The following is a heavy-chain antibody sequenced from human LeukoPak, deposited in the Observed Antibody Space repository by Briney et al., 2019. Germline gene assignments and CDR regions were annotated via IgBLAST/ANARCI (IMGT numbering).Heavy chain of an antibody. CDR1: GFTFSSYG. V-gene: IGHV3-23*01. Sequence: GGSLRLSCAASGFTFSSYGMSWVRQAPGKGLEWVSAISGSGGSTYYADSVKGRFTISRDNSKNTLYLQMNSLRAEDTAVYYCARVREGVTKYPYYYYMDVWGKGTTVTIS. J-gene: IGHJ6*03. D-gene: IGHD3-10*01. CDR3: ARVREGVTKYPYYYYMDV. CDR2: ISGSGGST.